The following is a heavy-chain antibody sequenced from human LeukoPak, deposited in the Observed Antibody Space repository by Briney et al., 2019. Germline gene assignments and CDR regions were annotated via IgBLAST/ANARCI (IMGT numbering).Heavy chain of an antibody. CDR2: INHSGST. V-gene: IGHV4-34*01. CDR3: ARAKSITIFGVVTRFDP. Sequence: PSETLSLTCAVYGGSFSGYYWSWIRQPPGKELEWIGEINHSGSTNYNPSLKSRVTISVDTSKNQFSLKLSSVTAADTAVYYCARAKSITIFGVVTRFDPWGQGTLVTVSS. J-gene: IGHJ5*02. D-gene: IGHD3-3*01. CDR1: GGSFSGYY.